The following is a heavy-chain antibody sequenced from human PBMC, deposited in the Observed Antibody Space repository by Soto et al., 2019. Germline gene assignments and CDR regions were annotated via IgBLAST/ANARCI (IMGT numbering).Heavy chain of an antibody. V-gene: IGHV3-30-3*01. CDR3: ARAYCGGDCYSGAFDI. CDR2: ISYDGSNK. Sequence: GGSLRLSCAASGFTFSSYAMHWVRQAPGKGLEWVAVISYDGSNKYYADSVKGRFTISRDNSKNTLYLQMNSLRAEDTAVYYCARAYCGGDCYSGAFDIWGQGTMVTVSS. D-gene: IGHD2-21*02. CDR1: GFTFSSYA. J-gene: IGHJ3*02.